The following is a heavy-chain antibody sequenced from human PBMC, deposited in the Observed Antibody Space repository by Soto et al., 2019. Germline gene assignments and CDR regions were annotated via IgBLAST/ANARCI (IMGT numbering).Heavy chain of an antibody. J-gene: IGHJ4*02. Sequence: EVQLVESGGGLVKPGGSLRLSCVVSGLTLSNVWMNWVRQATGKGLEWVGRIKSKSAGGTTDYAAPVKGRFTISRDDSENPLYLHMNSLKTEDTAVYYCSYGANYYFDYWGQGALVTVSS. V-gene: IGHV3-15*07. CDR2: IKSKSAGGTT. CDR3: SYGANYYFDY. D-gene: IGHD4-17*01. CDR1: GLTLSNVW.